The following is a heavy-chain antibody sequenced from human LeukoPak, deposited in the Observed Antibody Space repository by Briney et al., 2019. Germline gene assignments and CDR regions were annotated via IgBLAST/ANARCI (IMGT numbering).Heavy chain of an antibody. Sequence: GGSLRLSCAASGFTFSDYYMSWIRQAPGKGLEWVSYISSSGSTIYYADSVKGRFTISGDNAKNSLYLQMNSLRAEDTAVYYCARATQEDAFDIWGQGTMVTVSS. J-gene: IGHJ3*02. CDR3: ARATQEDAFDI. CDR1: GFTFSDYY. V-gene: IGHV3-11*01. CDR2: ISSSGSTI.